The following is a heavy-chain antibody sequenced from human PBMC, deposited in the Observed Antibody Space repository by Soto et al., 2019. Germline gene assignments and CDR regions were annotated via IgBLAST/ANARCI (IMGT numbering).Heavy chain of an antibody. D-gene: IGHD6-6*01. V-gene: IGHV1-69*13. CDR2: IIPIFGTA. CDR3: ARARRYSSSQWGAYYYYGMDV. J-gene: IGHJ6*02. Sequence: SVKVSCKASGGTFSSYAISWVRQAPGQGLEWMGGIIPIFGTANYAQKFQGRVTITADESTSTAYMELSSLRSEDTAVYYCARARRYSSSQWGAYYYYGMDVWGQGTTVTVSS. CDR1: GGTFSSYA.